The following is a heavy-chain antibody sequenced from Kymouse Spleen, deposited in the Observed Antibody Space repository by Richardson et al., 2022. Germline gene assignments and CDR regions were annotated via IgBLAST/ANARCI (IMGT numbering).Heavy chain of an antibody. V-gene: IGHV3-33*01. CDR2: IWYDGSNK. J-gene: IGHJ3*02. CDR1: GFTFSSYG. D-gene: IGHD1-1*01. Sequence: QVQLVESGGGVVQPGRSLRLSCAASGFTFSSYGMHWVRQAPGKGLEWVAVIWYDGSNKYYADSVKGRFTISRDNSKNTLYLQMNSLRAEDTAVYYCARDRTTGTTAFDIWGQGTMVTVSS. CDR3: ARDRTTGTTAFDI.